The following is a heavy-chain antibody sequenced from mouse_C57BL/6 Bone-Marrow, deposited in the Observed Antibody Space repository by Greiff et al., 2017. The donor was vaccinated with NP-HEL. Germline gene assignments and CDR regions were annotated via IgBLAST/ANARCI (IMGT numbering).Heavy chain of an antibody. J-gene: IGHJ3*01. Sequence: EVQRVESGGDLVKPGGSLKLSCAASGFTFSSYGMSWVRQTPDKRLEWVATISSGGSYTYYPDSVKGRFTISRDNAKNTLYLQMSSLKSEDTAMYYCARHALYGSSYGFAYWGQGTLVTVSA. D-gene: IGHD1-1*01. CDR2: ISSGGSYT. CDR3: ARHALYGSSYGFAY. V-gene: IGHV5-6*01. CDR1: GFTFSSYG.